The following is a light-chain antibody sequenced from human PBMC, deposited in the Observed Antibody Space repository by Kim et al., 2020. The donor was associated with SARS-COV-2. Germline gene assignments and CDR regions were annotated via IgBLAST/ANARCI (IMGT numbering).Light chain of an antibody. V-gene: IGKV4-1*01. CDR3: LQNYSTPLT. CDR2: WAS. Sequence: ATVKGKSSPSVFHSPDNRNYLAWYQQKLGQPPKLLFYWASIRESGVPERFSGSGSGTDFTLTISSLQAEDVAVYYCLQNYSTPLTFGGGTKVDIK. CDR1: PSVFHSPDNRNY. J-gene: IGKJ4*01.